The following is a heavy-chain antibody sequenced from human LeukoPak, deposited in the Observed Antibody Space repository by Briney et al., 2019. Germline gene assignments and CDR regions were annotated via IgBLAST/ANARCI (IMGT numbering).Heavy chain of an antibody. Sequence: SETLSLTCTVSGGSISSYYWSWIRQPPGKGLEWIGYIYYSGTTKYNPSLKSRVTISVDTSKNQFSLKLSSVTAADTAVYYCAREYGSSGWFDYWGQGTLVTVSS. V-gene: IGHV4-59*12. CDR2: IYYSGTT. CDR3: AREYGSSGWFDY. D-gene: IGHD6-19*01. J-gene: IGHJ4*02. CDR1: GGSISSYY.